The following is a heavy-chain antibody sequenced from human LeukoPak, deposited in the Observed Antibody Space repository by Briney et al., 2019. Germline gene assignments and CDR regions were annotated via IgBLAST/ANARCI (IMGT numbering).Heavy chain of an antibody. Sequence: GSSVKVSCKASGGTFSSYAISWVRQAPGQGLEWMGGINPIFGTANYAQKFQGRVTITTDESTSTAYMELSSLRSEDTAVYYCATSNDYDLLNWFDPWGQGTLVTVSS. V-gene: IGHV1-69*05. D-gene: IGHD3-3*01. CDR3: ATSNDYDLLNWFDP. CDR2: INPIFGTA. J-gene: IGHJ5*02. CDR1: GGTFSSYA.